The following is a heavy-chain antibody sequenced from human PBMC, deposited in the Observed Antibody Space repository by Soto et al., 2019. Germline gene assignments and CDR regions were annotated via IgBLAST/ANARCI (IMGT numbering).Heavy chain of an antibody. CDR2: VDPDGSST. D-gene: IGHD4-17*01. Sequence: DVQLVESGGGLVQPGGSLILSCAASVFTFSTCWMHWVRQAPGKGLVWVSRVDPDGSSTTYAASVKDRFTISRDNAKKTLYLQMNSLRAEDTAVYYCARSYYGDYEDFDYWGQGTLVTVSS. J-gene: IGHJ4*02. CDR3: ARSYYGDYEDFDY. V-gene: IGHV3-74*01. CDR1: VFTFSTCW.